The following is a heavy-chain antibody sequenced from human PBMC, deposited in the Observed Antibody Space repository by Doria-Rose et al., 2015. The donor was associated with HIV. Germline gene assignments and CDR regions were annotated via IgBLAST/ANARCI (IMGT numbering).Heavy chain of an antibody. D-gene: IGHD6-13*01. J-gene: IGHJ4*02. CDR1: GVSLSSPGMG. CDR3: ARIKSSRWYHKYYFDF. Sequence: SGPVLVKPTETLTLTCTVSGVSLSSPGMGVSWIRQPPGKALEWLANIFTVDEGSYITSLKSRLTISRGTSKSQVVLTMTDMDPVDTATYYCARIKSSRWYHKYYFDFWGQGTLVIVSA. V-gene: IGHV2-26*01. CDR2: IFTVDEG.